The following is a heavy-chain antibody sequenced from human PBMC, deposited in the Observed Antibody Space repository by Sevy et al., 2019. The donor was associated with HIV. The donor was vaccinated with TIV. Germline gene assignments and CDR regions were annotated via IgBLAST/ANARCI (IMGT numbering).Heavy chain of an antibody. CDR2: IHSSGSSS. CDR1: GGSIIGNNLY. CDR3: AGTYGSGSFGY. V-gene: IGHV4-39*02. Sequence: SETLSLTCTVSGGSIIGNNLYWGWIRQAPGKGLEWIATIHSSGSSSSYNPPLKSRVTIFIDRSKSHFSLKLSSVTAADTAVYYCAGTYGSGSFGYWGQGTQVTVSS. D-gene: IGHD3-10*01. J-gene: IGHJ4*02.